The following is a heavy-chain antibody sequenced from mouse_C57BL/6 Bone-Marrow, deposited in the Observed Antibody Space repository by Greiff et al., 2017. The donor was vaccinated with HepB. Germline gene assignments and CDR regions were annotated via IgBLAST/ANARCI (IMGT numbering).Heavy chain of an antibody. D-gene: IGHD2-1*01. CDR1: GYTFTDYY. V-gene: IGHV1-76*01. CDR2: IYPGSGNT. Sequence: VQLQESGAELVRPGASVKLSCKASGYTFTDYYINWVKQRPGQGLEWIARIYPGSGNTYYNEKFKGKATLTAEKSSSTAYMQLSSLTSEDSAVYFCARDGKGFAYWGQGTLVTVSA. CDR3: ARDGKGFAY. J-gene: IGHJ3*01.